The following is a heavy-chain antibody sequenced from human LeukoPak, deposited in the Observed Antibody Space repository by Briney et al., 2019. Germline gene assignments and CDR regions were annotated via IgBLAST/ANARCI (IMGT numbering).Heavy chain of an antibody. D-gene: IGHD3-9*01. CDR1: GFTFSSYW. Sequence: GGSLRLSCAASGFTFSSYWMHWVRQAPGKGLVWVSRINSDGSSTSYADSVKGRFTISRDNAKNTLYLQMNSLRAEDTAVYYCARDYDILTGYYSYYYYYYGMDVWGQGTTVTVSS. CDR3: ARDYDILTGYYSYYYYYYGMDV. V-gene: IGHV3-74*01. J-gene: IGHJ6*02. CDR2: INSDGSST.